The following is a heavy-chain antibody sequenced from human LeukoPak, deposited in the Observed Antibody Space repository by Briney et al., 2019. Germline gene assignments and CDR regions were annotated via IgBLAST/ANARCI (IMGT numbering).Heavy chain of an antibody. CDR1: GFTFSSYA. D-gene: IGHD1-7*01. CDR2: ISSNGGSA. J-gene: IGHJ2*01. V-gene: IGHV3-64D*06. CDR3: VKGSRNYGDL. Sequence: GGSLRLSCSASGFTFSSYAMHWVRQAPGKGLEYVSAISSNGGSAYYADSVKGRFTISRDNSKNTLYLQMSSLRAEDTAVYYCVKGSRNYGDLWGRGTLVTVSS.